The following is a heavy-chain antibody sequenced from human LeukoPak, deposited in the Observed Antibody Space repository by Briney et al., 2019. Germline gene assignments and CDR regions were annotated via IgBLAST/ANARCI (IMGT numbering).Heavy chain of an antibody. CDR3: ARDRQPYYHYYGMDV. CDR2: ISFDGSKT. D-gene: IGHD6-6*01. CDR1: GFTFISYA. V-gene: IGHV3-30-3*01. J-gene: IGHJ6*02. Sequence: GGSLRLSCAASGFTFISYAMHWVRQAPGKGLEWVAVISFDGSKTYYADSMKGRCTISRDNSKNTLYLQMNSLRAEDTAAYYCARDRQPYYHYYGMDVWGQGTTVTVSS.